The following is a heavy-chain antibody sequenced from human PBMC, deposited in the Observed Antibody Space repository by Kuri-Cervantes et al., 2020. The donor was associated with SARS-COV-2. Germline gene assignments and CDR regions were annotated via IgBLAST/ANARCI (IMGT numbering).Heavy chain of an antibody. CDR2: IKSKTDGGTT. J-gene: IGHJ4*02. Sequence: GGSLRLSCAASGFTFSNAWMSWVRQAPGKGLEWVGRIKSKTDGGTTDYAAPVKGRFTISRDDSKNTLYLQMNSLKTEDPAVYYCTTDPSPPYYYDSSGYSGYWGQGALVTVSS. CDR3: TTDPSPPYYYDSSGYSGY. D-gene: IGHD3-22*01. CDR1: GFTFSNAW. V-gene: IGHV3-15*01.